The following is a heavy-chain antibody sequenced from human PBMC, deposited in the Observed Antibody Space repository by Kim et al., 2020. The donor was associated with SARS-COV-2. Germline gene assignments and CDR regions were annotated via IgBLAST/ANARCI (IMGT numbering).Heavy chain of an antibody. CDR1: GGSISSGGYY. V-gene: IGHV4-31*03. Sequence: SETLSLTCTVSGGSISSGGYYWSWIRQHPGKGLEWIGYIYYSGSTYYNPSLKSRVTISVDTSKNQFTLKLSPVTAADTAVYYCARAQGRTIFGVVIIVNAFEIWGKGTMVTVSS. D-gene: IGHD3-3*01. J-gene: IGHJ3*02. CDR3: ARAQGRTIFGVVIIVNAFEI. CDR2: IYYSGST.